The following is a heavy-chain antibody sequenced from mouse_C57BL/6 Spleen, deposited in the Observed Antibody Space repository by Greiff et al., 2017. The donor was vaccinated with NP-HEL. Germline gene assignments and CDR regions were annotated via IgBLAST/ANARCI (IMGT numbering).Heavy chain of an antibody. V-gene: IGHV1-18*01. CDR2: INPNNGGT. CDR3: ARPSTVISSSCYAMDY. J-gene: IGHJ4*01. CDR1: GYTFTDYN. D-gene: IGHD2-4*01. Sequence: EVQLQQSGPELVKPGASVKIPCKASGYTFTDYNMDWVKQSHGKSLEWIGDINPNNGGTIYNQKFKGKATLTVDKSSSTAYMELRSLTSEDTAVYYCARPSTVISSSCYAMDYWGQGTSVTVSS.